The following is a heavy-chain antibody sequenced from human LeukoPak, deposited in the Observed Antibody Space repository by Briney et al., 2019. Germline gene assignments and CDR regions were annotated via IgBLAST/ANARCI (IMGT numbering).Heavy chain of an antibody. CDR3: AKGQQWLAIGGFDY. J-gene: IGHJ4*02. CDR2: ITHNGGAT. Sequence: HPGGSLRLSCAASGFSFSSFAMTWVRQAPGKGLEWVSHITHNGGATYYADSVKGRFTISRDNSKNTLYLQMNSLRAEDTAVYYCAKGQQWLAIGGFDYWGQGTLVTVSS. V-gene: IGHV3-23*01. CDR1: GFSFSSFA. D-gene: IGHD6-19*01.